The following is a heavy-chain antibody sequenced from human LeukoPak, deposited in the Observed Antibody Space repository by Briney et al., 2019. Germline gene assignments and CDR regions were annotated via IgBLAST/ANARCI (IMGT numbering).Heavy chain of an antibody. CDR3: ARSSSTSWNAFDI. CDR2: INHSGST. J-gene: IGHJ3*02. CDR1: GGSFSGYY. D-gene: IGHD2-2*01. V-gene: IGHV4-34*01. Sequence: SETLSLTCAVYGGSFSGYYWSWIRQPPGKGLEWIGGINHSGSTNYNPSLKSRVTISVDTSKNQFSLKLSSVTAADTAVYYCARSSSTSWNAFDIWGQGTMVTVSS.